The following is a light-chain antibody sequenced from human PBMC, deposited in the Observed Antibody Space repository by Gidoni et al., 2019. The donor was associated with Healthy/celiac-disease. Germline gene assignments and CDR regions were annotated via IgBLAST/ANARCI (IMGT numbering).Light chain of an antibody. J-gene: IGLJ2*01. CDR1: SSDVGGYNY. Sequence: QSALTQPASVSGSPGPSITISCTGTSSDVGGYNYVSWSQQHPGKAPKLMIDEVSTRPSGVSNRCAGSKSGNTASLTISGLQAEDEADYYCSSYTSSSTLDVVFGGGTKLTVL. CDR3: SSYTSSSTLDVV. CDR2: EVS. V-gene: IGLV2-14*01.